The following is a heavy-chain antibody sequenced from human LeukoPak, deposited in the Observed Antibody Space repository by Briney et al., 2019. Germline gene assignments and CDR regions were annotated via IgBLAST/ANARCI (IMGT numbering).Heavy chain of an antibody. Sequence: PGGSLRLSCAASGDTFSSYAMSWVRQAPGKGLEWVSAISGSGGSTYYADSVKGRFTISRDNSKNTLYLQMNSLRAEDTAVYYCATPGDRKNFDWSSTPLNYFDYWGQGTLVTVSS. V-gene: IGHV3-23*01. J-gene: IGHJ4*02. D-gene: IGHD3-9*01. CDR1: GDTFSSYA. CDR3: ATPGDRKNFDWSSTPLNYFDY. CDR2: ISGSGGST.